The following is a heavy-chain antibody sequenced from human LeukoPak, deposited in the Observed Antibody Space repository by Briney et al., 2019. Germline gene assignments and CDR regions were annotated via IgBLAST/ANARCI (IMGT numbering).Heavy chain of an antibody. CDR1: GLTFSSYS. V-gene: IGHV3-21*01. CDR3: ARYRIAVAGIVDY. CDR2: ISSSSSYI. J-gene: IGHJ4*02. D-gene: IGHD6-19*01. Sequence: GALRLSCAASGLTFSSYSMNWVRQAPGKGLEWVSSISSSSSYIYYADSVKGRFTISRDNAKNSLYLQMNSLRAEDTAVYYCARYRIAVAGIVDYWGQGTLVTVSS.